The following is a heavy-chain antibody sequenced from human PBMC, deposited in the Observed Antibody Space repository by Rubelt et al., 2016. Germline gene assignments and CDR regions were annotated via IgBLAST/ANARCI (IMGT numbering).Heavy chain of an antibody. J-gene: IGHJ4*02. D-gene: IGHD3-22*01. V-gene: IGHV4-38-2*02. CDR1: GYSISSGYY. CDR2: IYHSGST. CDR3: ARDGPRPVLVY. Sequence: QVQLQESGPGLVKPSETLSLTCNVSGYSISSGYYWGWIRQPPGKGQEWIGNIYHSGSTYYNPSLKRRGTRDVDTTKNQFSLKQSSVTAADTAVYYGARDGPRPVLVYWGQGTLVTVSS.